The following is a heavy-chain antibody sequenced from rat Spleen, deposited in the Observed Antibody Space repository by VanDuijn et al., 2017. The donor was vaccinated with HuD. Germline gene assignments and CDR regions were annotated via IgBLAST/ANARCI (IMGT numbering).Heavy chain of an antibody. V-gene: IGHV2-13*01. CDR2: IWAGGGE. CDR1: GFSLNNYG. J-gene: IGHJ2*01. Sequence: QVQLKESGPGLVQPSQTLSLICTVSGFSLNNYGVIWVRQPPGKGLEWMGVIWAGGGEDYHWTVRSRLSISRDTSKSQVFLKINGRQTEDTATYYGARGDSSSPRGGDWGQGVMVAVSS. D-gene: IGHD1-2*01. CDR3: ARGDSSSPRGGD.